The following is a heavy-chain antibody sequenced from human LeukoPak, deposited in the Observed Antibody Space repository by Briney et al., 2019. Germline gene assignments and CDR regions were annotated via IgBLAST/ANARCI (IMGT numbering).Heavy chain of an antibody. Sequence: GGSLRLSCAASGFTFSSYWMHWVRHAPGKGLVWVSRINSDGSSTSYADSVKGRFTISRHNSKNTLYLQMNSLRAEDTAVYYCARGSPIAAAGQNWFDPWGQGTLVTVSS. CDR1: GFTFSSYW. CDR3: ARGSPIAAAGQNWFDP. J-gene: IGHJ5*02. CDR2: INSDGSST. V-gene: IGHV3-74*01. D-gene: IGHD6-13*01.